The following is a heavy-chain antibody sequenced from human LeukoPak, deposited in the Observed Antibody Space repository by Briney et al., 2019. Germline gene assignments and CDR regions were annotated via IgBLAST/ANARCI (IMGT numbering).Heavy chain of an antibody. J-gene: IGHJ4*02. Sequence: GGSLRLSCAASGFTFSSYGMHWVRQAPGKGLEWGAVISYGGSNKYYADSVTGRFTISRDNSKNTLYLQMNSLRAEDTAVYYCARDRAGDIYYFDYWGQGTLVTVSS. CDR1: GFTFSSYG. V-gene: IGHV3-30*19. D-gene: IGHD3-9*01. CDR3: ARDRAGDIYYFDY. CDR2: ISYGGSNK.